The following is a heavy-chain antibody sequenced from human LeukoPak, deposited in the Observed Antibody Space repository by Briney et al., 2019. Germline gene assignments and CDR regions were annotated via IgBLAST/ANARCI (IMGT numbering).Heavy chain of an antibody. CDR1: GYTFTDYY. CDR3: ARYLGGYDYFDY. Sequence: ASVKVSCKTTGYTFTDYYLHWVRQAPGQGLECMGWINSKSGDPKYAQTFQGRVTMTRDTSITTIYMELNSLTSDDTATYYCARYLGGYDYFDYWGQGTLVTVSS. CDR2: INSKSGDP. V-gene: IGHV1-2*02. D-gene: IGHD5-12*01. J-gene: IGHJ4*02.